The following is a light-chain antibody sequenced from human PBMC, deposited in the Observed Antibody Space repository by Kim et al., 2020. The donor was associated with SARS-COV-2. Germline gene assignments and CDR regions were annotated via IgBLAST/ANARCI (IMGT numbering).Light chain of an antibody. J-gene: IGLJ3*02. V-gene: IGLV1-40*01. Sequence: QRGTTSCTGGCANIGAGKNLHWYHQLPGTTPKHPIFGNSNRPSGVPDRVSGSKSGTSASLAITGLQAEDEADFNCQSYDSGLSGWVFGRGTKLPVL. CDR1: CANIGAGKN. CDR2: GNS. CDR3: QSYDSGLSGWV.